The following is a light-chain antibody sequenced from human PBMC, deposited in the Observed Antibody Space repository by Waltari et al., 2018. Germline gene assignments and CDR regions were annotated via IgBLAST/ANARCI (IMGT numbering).Light chain of an antibody. CDR1: QNVNTY. CDR2: DAS. Sequence: EIVLTQSPATLSLSPGERATLSCRVSQNVNTYVAWLQQRPGQAPRLLIYDASNRATGIPPRFSGSGSGTDFTLTISSLDPEDFAVYYCQQRSDWPPTFGQGTKLEIK. J-gene: IGKJ2*01. CDR3: QQRSDWPPT. V-gene: IGKV3-11*01.